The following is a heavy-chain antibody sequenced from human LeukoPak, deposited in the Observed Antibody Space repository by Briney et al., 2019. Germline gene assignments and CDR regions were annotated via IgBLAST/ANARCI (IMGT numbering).Heavy chain of an antibody. D-gene: IGHD3-22*01. CDR2: ISAYNGNT. Sequence: GASVKVSCKASGYTFTSYGISWVRQAPGQGLEWMGRISAYNGNTNYAQKLQGRVTMTTDTSTSTAYMELRSLRSDDTAVYYCARDVYYYDSSGYQRAFDIWGQGTMVTVSS. J-gene: IGHJ3*02. CDR1: GYTFTSYG. V-gene: IGHV1-18*01. CDR3: ARDVYYYDSSGYQRAFDI.